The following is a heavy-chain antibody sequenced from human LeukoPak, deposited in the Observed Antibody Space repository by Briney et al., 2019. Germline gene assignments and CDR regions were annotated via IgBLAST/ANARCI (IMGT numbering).Heavy chain of an antibody. CDR2: ISAYNGNT. CDR3: ARDGYQPLDVTYFQH. J-gene: IGHJ1*01. Sequence: GASVKVSCKTSGYTFSSYGISWVRQAPGQGLEWMGWISAYNGNTNYAQKFQGRVTMTTDTSTSTAYMELRSLRSDDTAVYYCARDGYQPLDVTYFQHWGQGTLVTVSS. V-gene: IGHV1-18*01. D-gene: IGHD2-2*01. CDR1: GYTFSSYG.